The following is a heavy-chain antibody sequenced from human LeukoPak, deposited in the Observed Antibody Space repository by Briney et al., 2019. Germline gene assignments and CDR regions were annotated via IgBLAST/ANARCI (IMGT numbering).Heavy chain of an antibody. D-gene: IGHD6-13*01. J-gene: IGHJ4*02. V-gene: IGHV1-2*02. CDR1: GYTFTGYN. Sequence: ASVKVSCKTSGYTFTGYNIHWVRQAPGQGLEWMGWINPNSGGTNFAQNFQGRVTMTRDTSISTAYMELSRLRSDDTAVYYCARDQGGYYSSSWVFDYWGQGTLVTVSS. CDR3: ARDQGGYYSSSWVFDY. CDR2: INPNSGGT.